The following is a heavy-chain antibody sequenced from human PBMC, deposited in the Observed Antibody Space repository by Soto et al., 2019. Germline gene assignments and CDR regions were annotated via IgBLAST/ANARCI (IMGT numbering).Heavy chain of an antibody. CDR3: ARGGTTVTTFSF. CDR2: IYYDGST. J-gene: IGHJ1*01. D-gene: IGHD4-17*01. V-gene: IGHV4-39*07. CDR1: VTSINNNNYY. Sequence: SETLSLTCTVSVTSINNNNYYWGWIRQPPGKGLEWIGSIYYDGSTYFNSPLKSRVTISVDTSKNQFSLKLSSVTAADTAVYYCARGGTTVTTFSFWGQGTLVTVSS.